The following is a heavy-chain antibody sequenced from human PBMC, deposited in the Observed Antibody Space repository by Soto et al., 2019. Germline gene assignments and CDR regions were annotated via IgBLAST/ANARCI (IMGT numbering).Heavy chain of an antibody. Sequence: EVQLVESGGGLIQPGGSLRLSCAVSGFTVSNNYMSWVRQAPGKGLEGVSVIYSGGYTAYGDSVKGRFTISRDNSKNTLYLKKKSGGAEAPAGYSWAPGRGGGGYWGQGTLVTVSS. CDR3: APGRGGGGY. CDR2: IYSGGYT. CDR1: GFTVSNNY. V-gene: IGHV3-53*01. J-gene: IGHJ4*02. D-gene: IGHD3-10*01.